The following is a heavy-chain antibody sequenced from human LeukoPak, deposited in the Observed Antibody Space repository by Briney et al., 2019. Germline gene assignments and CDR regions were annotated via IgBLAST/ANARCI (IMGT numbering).Heavy chain of an antibody. V-gene: IGHV3-48*04. CDR1: GLTYSSYS. CDR3: ARDKAAGFDY. D-gene: IGHD6-13*01. CDR2: ISSSSTI. Sequence: GGSLSLPRAVSGLTYSSYSMMCARQAPGRALGWVSYISSSSTIYYADSVKGRFTISRDNAKNSLYLQMNSLRAEDTAVYYCARDKAAGFDYWGQGTLVTVSS. J-gene: IGHJ4*02.